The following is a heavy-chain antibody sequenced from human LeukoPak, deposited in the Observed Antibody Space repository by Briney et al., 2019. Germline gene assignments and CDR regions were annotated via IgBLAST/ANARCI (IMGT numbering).Heavy chain of an antibody. Sequence: SETLSLTCLISGCSIGGYHWSWIRQAPGEGLEWIGYISYTGSTSYNPSLRSRVTISLNTPENQFSLRLTSVTAADTAVYYCARDHNGRNGRDDAFDIWGQGTMVTVSS. CDR1: GCSIGGYH. CDR2: ISYTGST. V-gene: IGHV4-59*12. CDR3: ARDHNGRNGRDDAFDI. D-gene: IGHD1-14*01. J-gene: IGHJ3*02.